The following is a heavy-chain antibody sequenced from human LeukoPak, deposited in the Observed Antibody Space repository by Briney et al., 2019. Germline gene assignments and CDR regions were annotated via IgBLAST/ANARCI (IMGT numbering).Heavy chain of an antibody. V-gene: IGHV4-34*01. J-gene: IGHJ4*02. CDR3: ARGVRYSSGWYGEYYFDY. D-gene: IGHD6-19*01. CDR1: GESFSNYY. Sequence: SETLSLTCAVYGESFSNYYWNWIRQSPGKGLEWIGEIKYSGTTNYNPSLKSRVTISIDTSKSQFSLKLTSVTAADTAVYYCARGVRYSSGWYGEYYFDYWGQGTLVTVSS. CDR2: IKYSGTT.